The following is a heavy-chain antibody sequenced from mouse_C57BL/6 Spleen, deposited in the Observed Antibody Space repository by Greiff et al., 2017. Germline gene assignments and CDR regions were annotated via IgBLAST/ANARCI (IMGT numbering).Heavy chain of an antibody. CDR3: ARRGITTVGYAMDY. CDR2: IDPSDSYT. D-gene: IGHD1-1*01. V-gene: IGHV1-69*01. J-gene: IGHJ4*01. CDR1: GYTFTSYW. Sequence: VQLQQSGAELVMPGASVKLSCKASGYTFTSYWMHWVKQRPGQGLEWIGEIDPSDSYTNYNQKFKGKSTLTVDKSSSTAYMQLSSLTSEDSAVYYCARRGITTVGYAMDYWGQGTSVTGSS.